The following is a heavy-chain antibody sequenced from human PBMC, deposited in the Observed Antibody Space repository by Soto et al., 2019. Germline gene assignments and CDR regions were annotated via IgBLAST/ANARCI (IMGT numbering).Heavy chain of an antibody. CDR2: MNPNSGNA. D-gene: IGHD3-10*01. CDR1: GYSFISSD. J-gene: IGHJ5*02. V-gene: IGHV1-8*01. Sequence: QVQLVQSGAEVKKPGASVKVSCKASGYSFISSDLNWVRQAPGQGLEWMGWMNPNSGNAGYAEKFQGRITMTRNTSISTAYMELSSLTSEDTAVYFCARGGVVRGVLRRLDPWGQGTLVTVSS. CDR3: ARGGVVRGVLRRLDP.